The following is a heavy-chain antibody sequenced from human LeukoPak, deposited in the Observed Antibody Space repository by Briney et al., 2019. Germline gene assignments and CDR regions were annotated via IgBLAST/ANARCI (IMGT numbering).Heavy chain of an antibody. CDR3: ASDLGYCSGGSCYAPGD. Sequence: ASVKVSCKASGGTFSSYAISWVRQAPGQGLEWMGRIIPIFGIANYAQKFQGRVTITADKSTSTAYMELSSLRSEDTPVYYCASDLGYCSGGSCYAPGDWGQGTLVTVSS. CDR2: IIPIFGIA. D-gene: IGHD2-15*01. J-gene: IGHJ4*02. CDR1: GGTFSSYA. V-gene: IGHV1-69*04.